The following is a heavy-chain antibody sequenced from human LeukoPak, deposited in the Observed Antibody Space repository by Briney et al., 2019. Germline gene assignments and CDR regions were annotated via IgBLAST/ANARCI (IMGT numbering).Heavy chain of an antibody. D-gene: IGHD3-9*01. V-gene: IGHV3-30*02. CDR3: TRDLMDYDVSTGLHHYYMDV. CDR2: IRYDGSDK. J-gene: IGHJ6*02. Sequence: GGSLRLSCAASGFTFSRYGMHWVRQAPGKGLEWVAFIRYDGSDKYYADSVKGRFTISRDNSNNTLYLQMNSVRGEDTAVYYCTRDLMDYDVSTGLHHYYMDVWGQGTTVTVSS. CDR1: GFTFSRYG.